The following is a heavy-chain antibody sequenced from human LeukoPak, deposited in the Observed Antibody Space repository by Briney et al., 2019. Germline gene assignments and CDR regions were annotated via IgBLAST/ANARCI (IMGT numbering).Heavy chain of an antibody. CDR1: GGSISSNNYY. V-gene: IGHV4-61*02. CDR3: ARETYSGYEEALNPCFDY. D-gene: IGHD5-12*01. J-gene: IGHJ4*02. Sequence: SETLSLTCTVSGGSISSNNYYWSWIRQPAGKGLEWIGRIYTSGSTNYNPSLKSRVTISVDTSKNQFSLKLSSVTAADTAVYYCARETYSGYEEALNPCFDYWGQGTLVTVSS. CDR2: IYTSGST.